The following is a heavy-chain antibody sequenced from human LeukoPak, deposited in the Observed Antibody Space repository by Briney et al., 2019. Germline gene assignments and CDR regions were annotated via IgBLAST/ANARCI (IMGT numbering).Heavy chain of an antibody. Sequence: PGGSLRLSCEASGFTFGDYAMTWVRQAPGKGLEWVGRSQSQTDGGTTDYAAPVKGRFAISRDDSKNTLFLQMNSLKTEDTGVYFCTTEKIDSNGWFYRSFDFWGQGTLVTVSS. V-gene: IGHV3-15*01. J-gene: IGHJ4*02. CDR1: GFTFGDYA. D-gene: IGHD6-19*01. CDR3: TTEKIDSNGWFYRSFDF. CDR2: SQSQTDGGTT.